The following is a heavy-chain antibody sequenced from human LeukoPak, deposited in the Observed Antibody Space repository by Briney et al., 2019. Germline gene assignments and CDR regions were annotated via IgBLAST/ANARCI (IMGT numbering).Heavy chain of an antibody. CDR1: GYNFPNYW. Sequence: GESLMISCKSSGYNFPNYWIGWARQMPGKGLEWMGIMYPGDSDTRYSPSFQGQVTISADKSISTAYLQWSSLKASDTAMYYCARFLEGWSNWFDPWGQGTLVTVSS. D-gene: IGHD3-3*01. CDR2: MYPGDSDT. V-gene: IGHV5-51*01. CDR3: ARFLEGWSNWFDP. J-gene: IGHJ5*02.